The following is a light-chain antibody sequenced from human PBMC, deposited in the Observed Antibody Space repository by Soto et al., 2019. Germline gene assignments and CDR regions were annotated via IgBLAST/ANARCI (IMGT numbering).Light chain of an antibody. CDR1: QSVSSN. Sequence: EIVMTQSPATLSVSPGERATLSCRASQSVSSNLAWYQQKPGQAPRLLIYGASTRATGIPARFSGSGSGTEFTLTISSRQSEDFAVYCCQQYNNWPPTFGEGTKLEIK. J-gene: IGKJ2*01. CDR2: GAS. CDR3: QQYNNWPPT. V-gene: IGKV3-15*01.